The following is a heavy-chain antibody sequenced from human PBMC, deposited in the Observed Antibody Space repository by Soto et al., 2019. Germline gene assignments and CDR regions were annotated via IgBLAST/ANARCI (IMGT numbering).Heavy chain of an antibody. CDR2: ISWNSGSI. D-gene: IGHD4-4*01. V-gene: IGHV3-9*01. Sequence: GGSLRLSCAASGFNFDDYAMHWVRQAPGKGLEWVSGISWNSGSIGYADSVKGRFTISRDNAKNSLYLQMNSLRAEDTALYYCAKDYDYSNYSFFDYWGQGTLVTVSS. J-gene: IGHJ4*02. CDR3: AKDYDYSNYSFFDY. CDR1: GFNFDDYA.